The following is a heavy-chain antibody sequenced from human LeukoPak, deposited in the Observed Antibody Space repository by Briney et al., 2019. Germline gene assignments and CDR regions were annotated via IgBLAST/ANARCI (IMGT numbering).Heavy chain of an antibody. CDR1: GFTFSSYA. D-gene: IGHD4-17*01. J-gene: IGHJ4*02. Sequence: PGGSLRLSCAASGFTFSSYAMHWVRQAPGKGLEWVAVISYDGSNKYYADSVKGRFTISRDNSKNTLYLQMNSLRVEDTAVYYCAKDGGYGDYGHFDYWGQGTLVTVSS. CDR3: AKDGGYGDYGHFDY. CDR2: ISYDGSNK. V-gene: IGHV3-30*04.